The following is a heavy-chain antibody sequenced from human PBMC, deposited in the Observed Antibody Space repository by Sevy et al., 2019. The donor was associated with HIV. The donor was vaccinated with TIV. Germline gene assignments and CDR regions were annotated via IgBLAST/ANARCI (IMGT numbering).Heavy chain of an antibody. CDR3: TSASWSQEDYYNY. Sequence: GGSLRLSCAASGFTFSNAWMSWVRQAPGKGLEWVGRIKGKIYDGTIDYAAPVKGRFSISRDDSKNTLYLQMNSLKTEDTAVYYCTSASWSQEDYYNYWGQGTLVTVSS. CDR2: IKGKIYDGTI. CDR1: GFTFSNAW. J-gene: IGHJ4*02. V-gene: IGHV3-15*01. D-gene: IGHD6-13*01.